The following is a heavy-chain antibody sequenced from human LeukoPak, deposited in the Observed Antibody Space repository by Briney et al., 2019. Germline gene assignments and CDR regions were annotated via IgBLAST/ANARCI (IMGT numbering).Heavy chain of an antibody. D-gene: IGHD1-26*01. J-gene: IGHJ4*02. CDR3: AKDQRWESPHYLDS. CDR2: IYSGGTT. CDR1: GFTVSNNF. V-gene: IGHV3-53*01. Sequence: GSLRLSCAASGFTVSNNFMSWVRQAPGKGLELVSLIYSGGTTKYADSVRGRFTISRDNSKNTLYVQMNSLRDEDTAVYYCAKDQRWESPHYLDSWGQGTLVTVSS.